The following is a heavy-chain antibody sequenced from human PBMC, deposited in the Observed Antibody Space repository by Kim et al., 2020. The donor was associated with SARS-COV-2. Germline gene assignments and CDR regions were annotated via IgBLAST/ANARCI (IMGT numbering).Heavy chain of an antibody. CDR3: ARDRAGVERATDGFDY. D-gene: IGHD5-12*01. J-gene: IGHJ4*02. V-gene: IGHV3-30-3*01. CDR2: ISYDGSNK. CDR1: GFTFSSYA. Sequence: GGSLRLSCAASGFTFSSYAMHWVRQAPGKGLEWVAVISYDGSNKYYADSVKGRFTISRDNSKNTLYLQMNSLRAEDTAVYYCARDRAGVERATDGFDYWGQGTLVTVSS.